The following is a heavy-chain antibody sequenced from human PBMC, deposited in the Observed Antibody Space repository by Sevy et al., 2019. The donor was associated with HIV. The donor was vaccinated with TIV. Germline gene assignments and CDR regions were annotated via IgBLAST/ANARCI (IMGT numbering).Heavy chain of an antibody. V-gene: IGHV3-48*02. CDR2: ISSSSSTI. Sequence: GGSLRLSCAASGFTFSSYSMNWVRQAPGKGLEWVSYISSSSSTIYYADSVKGRFTISRDNAKNSLYLQMNSLRDEDTAVYYCARASGSSWYGFFGDYYYGMDVWGQGTTVTVSS. D-gene: IGHD6-13*01. CDR1: GFTFSSYS. CDR3: ARASGSSWYGFFGDYYYGMDV. J-gene: IGHJ6*02.